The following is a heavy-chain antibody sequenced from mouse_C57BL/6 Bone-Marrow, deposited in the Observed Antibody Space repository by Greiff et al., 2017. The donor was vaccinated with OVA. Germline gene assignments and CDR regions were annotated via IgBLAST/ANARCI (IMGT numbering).Heavy chain of an antibody. CDR1: EYEFPSHD. Sequence: EVKLMESGGGLVQPGESLKLSCESNEYEFPSHDMSWVRKTPEKRLELVAAINSDGGSPYYPDPMERRFIISRDNTKKTLYLQMSSLRSEDTALYYCARHYDDYAFAYWGQGTLVTVSA. D-gene: IGHD2-4*01. CDR2: INSDGGSP. CDR3: ARHYDDYAFAY. J-gene: IGHJ3*01. V-gene: IGHV5-2*01.